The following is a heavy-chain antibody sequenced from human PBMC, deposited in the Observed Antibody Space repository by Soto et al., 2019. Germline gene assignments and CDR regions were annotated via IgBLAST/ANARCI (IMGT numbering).Heavy chain of an antibody. D-gene: IGHD5-12*01. CDR1: GYSFTSYW. J-gene: IGHJ3*02. CDR3: ASQEMATKNVDAFDI. Sequence: GESLKISCMGSGYSFTSYWIGWVRQMPGKGLEWMGIIYPGDSDTRYSPSFQGQVTISADKSISTAYLQWSSLKASDTAMYYCASQEMATKNVDAFDIWGQGTMVTVSS. CDR2: IYPGDSDT. V-gene: IGHV5-51*01.